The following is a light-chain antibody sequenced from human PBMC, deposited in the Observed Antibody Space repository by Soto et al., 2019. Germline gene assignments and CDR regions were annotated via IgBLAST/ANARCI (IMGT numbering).Light chain of an antibody. CDR2: GAS. J-gene: IGKJ5*01. V-gene: IGKV3-15*01. Sequence: EVVMTQSPATLSVSLGDRATLSCRASQSVSSNLAWYQQKPGQAPRLLIYGASTRATGIPARFSGSGSGTEFTLTINSLQSEDFEIYYCQQYNNWPITFGQGTRLEIK. CDR1: QSVSSN. CDR3: QQYNNWPIT.